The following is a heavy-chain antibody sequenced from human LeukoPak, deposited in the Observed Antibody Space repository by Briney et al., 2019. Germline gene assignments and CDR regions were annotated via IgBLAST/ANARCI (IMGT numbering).Heavy chain of an antibody. J-gene: IGHJ6*02. CDR2: IHHSGRT. CDR3: AKSKCRYHCYNYYYGMDV. CDR1: GVSISSGWW. V-gene: IGHV4-4*02. D-gene: IGHD2-2*02. Sequence: PSGTLSLTCAVSGVSISSGWWWSWVRQPPGKGLEWIGEIHHSGRTNYNPSLKSRVTISVDKSKNQFSLMLTSVTAADTAVYYCAKSKCRYHCYNYYYGMDVWGQGTMVTVSS.